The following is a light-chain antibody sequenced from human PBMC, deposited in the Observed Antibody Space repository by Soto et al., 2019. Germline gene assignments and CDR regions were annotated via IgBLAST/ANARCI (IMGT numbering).Light chain of an antibody. CDR1: QSVSSGY. CDR2: SVS. V-gene: IGKV3-20*01. CDR3: KQFGNSPLT. J-gene: IGKJ4*01. Sequence: EIVLTQSPGTMSLSPGERATLSCRASQSVSSGYLAWYQQKPGQAPRLLIYSVSSRATGIPDRFSGSGAGKDFTLTISRLEPEDFDVYYCKQFGNSPLTFGGGTKVAIK.